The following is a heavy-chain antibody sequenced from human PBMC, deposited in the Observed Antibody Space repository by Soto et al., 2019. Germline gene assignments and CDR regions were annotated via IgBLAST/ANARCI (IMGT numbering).Heavy chain of an antibody. CDR3: ARDPWAADY. CDR2: IYSGGST. CDR1: GVTVSTKY. D-gene: IGHD3-16*01. J-gene: IGHJ4*02. Sequence: GGSLRLSCAASGVTVSTKYMSWVRQAPGKGLEWVSVIYSGGSTFYADSVRGRFTISRDNSKNTVNLQMNSLRAEDTAVYYCARDPWAADYWGQGTLVAVSS. V-gene: IGHV3-66*01.